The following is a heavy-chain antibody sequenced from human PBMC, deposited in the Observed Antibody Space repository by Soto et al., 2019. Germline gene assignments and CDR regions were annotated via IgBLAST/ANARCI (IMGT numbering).Heavy chain of an antibody. CDR2: ISGSGGST. CDR1: GFTFSSYA. J-gene: IGHJ4*02. D-gene: IGHD3-9*01. V-gene: IGHV3-23*01. Sequence: EVQLLESGGGLVQPGGSLRLSCAASGFTFSSYAMSWVRQAPGKGLEWVSAISGSGGSTYYADSVKGRFTISRDYSKNTVYLQMNSLRAEDTAVYYCAKVGVLRYSDCLPNFDFWGQGTLVTVS. CDR3: AKVGVLRYSDCLPNFDF.